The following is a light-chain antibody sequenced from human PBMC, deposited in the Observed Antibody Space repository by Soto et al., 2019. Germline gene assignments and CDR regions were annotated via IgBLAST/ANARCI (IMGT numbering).Light chain of an antibody. CDR2: AAS. J-gene: IGKJ1*01. Sequence: AIRMTQSPSSFSASTGDRVTITCRASQGISSYLAWYQQKPGKAPVLLIYAASTLQSGVPSRFSGSGSGTDFTLTISCLQSEDFATYYCQQYYSFPWTFGQGTKVDIK. CDR1: QGISSY. V-gene: IGKV1-8*01. CDR3: QQYYSFPWT.